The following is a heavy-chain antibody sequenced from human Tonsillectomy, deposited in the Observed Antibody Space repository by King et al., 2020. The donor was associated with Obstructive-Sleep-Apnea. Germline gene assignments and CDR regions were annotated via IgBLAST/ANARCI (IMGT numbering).Heavy chain of an antibody. V-gene: IGHV4-31*03. Sequence: QPQESGPGLVKPSQTLSLTCTVSSGALSSGGYFWAWIRQHPEKGLEWIGSIHYSGTTRYNPSLESRLTISLDTSPKQFSLEMRSVTAADTAVYFCARDVLYGSGSFDIWGQGILVTVSS. D-gene: IGHD3-10*01. CDR1: SGALSSGGYF. CDR3: ARDVLYGSGSFDI. J-gene: IGHJ4*02. CDR2: IHYSGTT.